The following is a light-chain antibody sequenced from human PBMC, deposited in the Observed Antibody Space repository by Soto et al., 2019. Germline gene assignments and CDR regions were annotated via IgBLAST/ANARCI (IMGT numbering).Light chain of an antibody. Sequence: IVLTQSPVTLSLSPGEVATLSCGASQTITFNFLAWYQQKPGLAPRLLVYDASIRADGIPDRFSGSVSGTDFTLTISRLEPEDFAMYYCQHCGDSNPTFGGGTRVEI. V-gene: IGKV3D-20*01. J-gene: IGKJ4*01. CDR3: QHCGDSNPT. CDR2: DAS. CDR1: QTITFNF.